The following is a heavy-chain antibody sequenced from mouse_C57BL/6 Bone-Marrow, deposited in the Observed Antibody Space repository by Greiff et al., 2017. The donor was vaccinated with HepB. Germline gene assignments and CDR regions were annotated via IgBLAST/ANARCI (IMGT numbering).Heavy chain of an antibody. J-gene: IGHJ3*01. CDR1: GYTFTSHW. CDR2: IYPGSGST. D-gene: IGHD2-2*01. V-gene: IGHV1-55*01. Sequence: QVQLQQPGAELVKPGASVKMSCKASGYTFTSHWITWVKQRPGQGLEWIGDIYPGSGSTNYNEKFKSKATLTVDTSSSTAYMQLSSLTSEDSAVYYCARGWLRRRTWFAYWGQGTLVTVSA. CDR3: ARGWLRRRTWFAY.